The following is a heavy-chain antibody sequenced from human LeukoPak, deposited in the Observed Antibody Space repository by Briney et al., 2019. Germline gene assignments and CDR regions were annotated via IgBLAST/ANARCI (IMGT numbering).Heavy chain of an antibody. Sequence: SETLSLTCTVSGGSISSYYWSWIRQPPGKGLEWIGYIYYSGSTNYNPSLKSRVTISVDTSKNQFSLKLSSVTAADTAVYYCARETYGSFRYKDCWGQGTLVTVSS. CDR3: ARETYGSFRYKDC. J-gene: IGHJ4*02. V-gene: IGHV4-59*01. D-gene: IGHD3-16*02. CDR1: GGSISSYY. CDR2: IYYSGST.